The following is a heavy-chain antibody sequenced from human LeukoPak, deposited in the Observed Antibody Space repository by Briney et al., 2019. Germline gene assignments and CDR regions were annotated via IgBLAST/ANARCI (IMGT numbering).Heavy chain of an antibody. CDR1: GYSFTSYW. CDR3: ARGYCSSTSCLRYNWLDP. D-gene: IGHD2-2*01. J-gene: IGHJ5*02. Sequence: GESLKISCKGSGYSFTSYWIGWVRQMPGKGLEWMGIIYPGDSDTRYSPSFQGQVTISADKSISTAYLQWSSLQASDTAMYYCARGYCSSTSCLRYNWLDPWGQGTLVTVSS. CDR2: IYPGDSDT. V-gene: IGHV5-51*01.